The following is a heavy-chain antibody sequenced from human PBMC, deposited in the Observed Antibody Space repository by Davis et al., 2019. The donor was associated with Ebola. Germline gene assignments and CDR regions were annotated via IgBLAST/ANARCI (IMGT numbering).Heavy chain of an antibody. Sequence: GESLKISCAASGFIFSSYAMHWVRQAPGKGLESVSRISTNGETTYYADSVKGRFTISRDNSKNTLYLQMNGLRVEDTAIYYCAKDTSNIWFDIWGQGTNVTVSS. CDR3: AKDTSNIWFDI. CDR2: ISTNGETT. CDR1: GFIFSSYA. V-gene: IGHV3-64D*08. D-gene: IGHD1-26*01. J-gene: IGHJ3*02.